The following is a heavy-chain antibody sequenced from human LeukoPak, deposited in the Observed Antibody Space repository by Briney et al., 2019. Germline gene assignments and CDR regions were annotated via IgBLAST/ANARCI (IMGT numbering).Heavy chain of an antibody. CDR2: IIPIFGIA. Sequence: ASVKVSCKASGGTFSSYAISWVRQAPGQGLEWMGRIIPIFGIANHAQKFQGRVTITADKSTSTAYMELSSLRSEDTAVYYCARGKVVVENWFDPWGQGTLVTVSS. J-gene: IGHJ5*02. CDR1: GGTFSSYA. CDR3: ARGKVVVENWFDP. V-gene: IGHV1-69*04. D-gene: IGHD2-2*01.